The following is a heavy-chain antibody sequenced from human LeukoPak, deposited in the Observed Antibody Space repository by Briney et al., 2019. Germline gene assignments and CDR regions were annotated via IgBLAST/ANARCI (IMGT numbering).Heavy chain of an antibody. D-gene: IGHD4-17*01. Sequence: ASVKVSCKSSGYTFTQYGISWVRQAPGQGPAWMGWISGHNGNTKVARKLQGRLSMTIDTPTSTAYMELRSPRSDDTAVYYCARELRPVGFDYGDYAPDWFDPWGQGTLVTVSS. CDR1: GYTFTQYG. CDR2: ISGHNGNT. J-gene: IGHJ5*02. CDR3: ARELRPVGFDYGDYAPDWFDP. V-gene: IGHV1-18*01.